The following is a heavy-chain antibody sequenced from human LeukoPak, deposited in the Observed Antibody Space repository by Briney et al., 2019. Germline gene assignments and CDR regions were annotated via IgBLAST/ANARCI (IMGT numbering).Heavy chain of an antibody. D-gene: IGHD4-11*01. CDR3: TTPYSRYGYYFDY. Sequence: GGSLRLSCAASGFTFSSYSMNWVRQAPGKGLEWVGRFKSKADGGTTDYAAPVKGRFTVSRDDSKNTLDLQMNGLETEDTAVYYCTTPYSRYGYYFDYWGQGTLVTVSS. CDR2: FKSKADGGTT. CDR1: GFTFSSYS. V-gene: IGHV3-15*01. J-gene: IGHJ4*02.